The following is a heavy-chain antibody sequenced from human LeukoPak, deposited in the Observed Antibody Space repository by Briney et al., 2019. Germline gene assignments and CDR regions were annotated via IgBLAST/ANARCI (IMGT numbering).Heavy chain of an antibody. D-gene: IGHD3-22*01. J-gene: IGHJ4*02. Sequence: SETLSLTCTVSGGSISSNYWNWIRQPPGKGLEWIGYIYYSGSTNYNPSLKSRVTISVDTSKNQFSLKLSSVTAADTAVYYCARYWRNYYDSSGYNFDDWGQGTLVTVSS. V-gene: IGHV4-59*01. CDR1: GGSISSNY. CDR3: ARYWRNYYDSSGYNFDD. CDR2: IYYSGST.